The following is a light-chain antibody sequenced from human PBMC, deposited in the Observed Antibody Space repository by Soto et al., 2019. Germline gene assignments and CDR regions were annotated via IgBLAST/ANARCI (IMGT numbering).Light chain of an antibody. J-gene: IGLJ1*01. CDR2: GNN. CDR3: QSYDRTLSGFV. CDR1: SSNTGAGYD. V-gene: IGLV1-40*01. Sequence: QPVLTQPPSVSGAPGQRVTISCTGSSSNTGAGYDVHWYKQFPGTAPKLLIYGNNNRPSGVPDQFSGSKSGTSASLAITGLQFEDEADYYCQSYDRTLSGFVFGTGTKVTVL.